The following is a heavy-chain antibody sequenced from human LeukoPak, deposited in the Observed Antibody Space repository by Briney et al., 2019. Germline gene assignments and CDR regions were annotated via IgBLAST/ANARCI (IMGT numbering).Heavy chain of an antibody. CDR3: AALHYCSSTSCSIDWFDP. D-gene: IGHD2-2*01. J-gene: IGHJ5*02. CDR1: GFTFTSSA. CDR2: IVVGSGNT. Sequence: AASVKVSCKASGFTFTSSAVQWVRQARGQRLEWIGWIVVGSGNTNYAQKFQERVTITRDMSTSTAYMELSSLRSEDTAVYYCAALHYCSSTSCSIDWFDPWGQGTLVTVSS. V-gene: IGHV1-58*01.